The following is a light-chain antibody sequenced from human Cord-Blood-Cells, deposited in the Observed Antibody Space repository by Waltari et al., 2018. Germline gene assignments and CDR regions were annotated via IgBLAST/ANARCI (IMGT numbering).Light chain of an antibody. Sequence: EIVLTRSPVTLTLSPGERATLSCRASPGVSSSSLAWYQQEPGQAPRLIIYGASSRATGIPDRFSGSGSGTDFTLTISRLEPEDFAVYYCQQYGSSPFTFGPGTKVDIK. CDR2: GAS. CDR3: QQYGSSPFT. J-gene: IGKJ3*01. CDR1: PGVSSSS. V-gene: IGKV3-20*01.